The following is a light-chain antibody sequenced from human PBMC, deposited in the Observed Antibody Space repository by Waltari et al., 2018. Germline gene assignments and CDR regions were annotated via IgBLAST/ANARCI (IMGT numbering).Light chain of an antibody. Sequence: QSALTQPASVSGSPGQSITISCTGTSSDVGSNNLVSWYQQHPGKAPKLMIYEGSKRPSGVSNRFSGSKSGNTVSLTISGLQAEDEADYYCCSYAGSSTYVFGTGTKVTVL. CDR2: EGS. J-gene: IGLJ1*01. V-gene: IGLV2-23*01. CDR1: SSDVGSNNL. CDR3: CSYAGSSTYV.